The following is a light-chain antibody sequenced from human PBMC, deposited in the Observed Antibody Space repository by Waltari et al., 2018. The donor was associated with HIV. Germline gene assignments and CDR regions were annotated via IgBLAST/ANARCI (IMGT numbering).Light chain of an antibody. V-gene: IGKV1-33*01. Sequence: DVQMTQSPSFVSASVGDRVSLTCQASQGVQKNINWYHQKVGKPPRLLIHGAVNLQEGAASRFIGSGSGFDFRLTIADLQPDDVGVYFCLQYDVLPYSFGPGTKV. J-gene: IGKJ2*01. CDR1: QGVQKN. CDR2: GAV. CDR3: LQYDVLPYS.